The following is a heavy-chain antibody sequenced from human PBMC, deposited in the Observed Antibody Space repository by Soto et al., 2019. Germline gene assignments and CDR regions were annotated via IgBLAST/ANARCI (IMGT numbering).Heavy chain of an antibody. J-gene: IGHJ6*02. Sequence: QVQLVESGGGLVKPGGSLRLSCAASGFTFSDYYMSWIRQAPGKGLEWISYIVSGSTYTNYADSAKGRFTISRDNAKESLYLKINSPRAEDTAVYYCARVDGESRMDVWGQGTTVSV. CDR2: IVSGSTYT. CDR1: GFTFSDYY. V-gene: IGHV3-11*06. CDR3: ARVDGESRMDV. D-gene: IGHD2-21*01.